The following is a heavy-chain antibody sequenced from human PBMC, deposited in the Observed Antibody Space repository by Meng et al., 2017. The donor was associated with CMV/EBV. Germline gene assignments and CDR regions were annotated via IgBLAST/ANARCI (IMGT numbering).Heavy chain of an antibody. CDR2: IYYSGST. Sequence: SETLSLTCTVSGGSISSSSYYWGWIRQPPGKGLEWIGSIYYSGSTYYNPSLKSRVTISVDTSQNQFSLKLSSVTAADTAVYYCARFKYCSSTSCYLRNWFDPWGQETLVTVSS. CDR1: GGSISSSSYY. CDR3: ARFKYCSSTSCYLRNWFDP. J-gene: IGHJ5*02. V-gene: IGHV4-39*07. D-gene: IGHD2-2*01.